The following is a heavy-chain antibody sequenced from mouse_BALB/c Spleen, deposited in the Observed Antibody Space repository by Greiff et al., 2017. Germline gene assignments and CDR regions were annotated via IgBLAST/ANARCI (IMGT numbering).Heavy chain of an antibody. Sequence: DVKLQESGPGLVKPSQSLSLTCTVTGYSITSDYAWNWIRQFPGNKLEWMGYISYSGSTSYNPSLKSRISITRDTSKNQFFLQLNSVTTEDTATYYCARSKAYYGNPFDYWGQGTTLTVSS. CDR3: ARSKAYYGNPFDY. CDR2: ISYSGST. J-gene: IGHJ2*01. CDR1: GYSITSDYA. V-gene: IGHV3-2*02. D-gene: IGHD2-10*01.